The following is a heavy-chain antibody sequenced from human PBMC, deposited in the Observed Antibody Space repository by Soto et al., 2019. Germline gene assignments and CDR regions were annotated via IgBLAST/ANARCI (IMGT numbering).Heavy chain of an antibody. CDR1: GFSFSNGW. J-gene: IGHJ4*01. CDR2: IKSKMDGGTT. V-gene: IGHV3-15*07. CDR3: TTASYITITGVRFDY. D-gene: IGHD3-10*01. Sequence: EVQLVESGGGLVKPGGSLRLSCAASGFSFSNGWINWVRQAPGKGLEWVGRIKSKMDGGTTDFAAPVKGRFAISRDDSKNMVYLEMSSLKTEDTGVYYCTTASYITITGVRFDYWGHGTLVTVSS.